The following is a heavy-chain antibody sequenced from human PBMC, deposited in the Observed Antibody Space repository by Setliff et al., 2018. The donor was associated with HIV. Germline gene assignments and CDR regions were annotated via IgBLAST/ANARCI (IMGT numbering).Heavy chain of an antibody. CDR2: IYYSGST. CDR1: GGSISSYY. V-gene: IGHV4-59*08. J-gene: IGHJ4*02. CDR3: ARHKSHPYYFDY. Sequence: SETLSLTCTVSGGSISSYYWSWIRQPPGKGLEWIGYIYYSGSTNYNPSLKSRVTISVDTSKNQFSLKLSSVTAADTAVYYCARHKSHPYYFDYWGQGTLVTVSS.